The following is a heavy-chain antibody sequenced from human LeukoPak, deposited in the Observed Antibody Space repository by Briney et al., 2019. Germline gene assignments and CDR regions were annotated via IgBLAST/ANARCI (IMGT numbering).Heavy chain of an antibody. CDR2: IYSGGST. Sequence: QAGGSLRLSCAASGFTFSSYSMNWVRQAPGKGLEWVSVIYSGGSTYYADSVKGRFTISRDNSKNTLYLQMNSLRAEDTAVYYCARGLRYSSGWYYMDVWGKGTTVTISS. V-gene: IGHV3-66*01. CDR1: GFTFSSYS. J-gene: IGHJ6*03. CDR3: ARGLRYSSGWYYMDV. D-gene: IGHD6-19*01.